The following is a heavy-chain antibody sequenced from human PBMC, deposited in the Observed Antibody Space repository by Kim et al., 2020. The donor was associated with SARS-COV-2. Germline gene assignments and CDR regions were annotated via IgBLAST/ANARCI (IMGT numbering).Heavy chain of an antibody. CDR1: GFTFSNAW. J-gene: IGHJ6*02. CDR3: TTGGYDFWSGEVNYYYYGMDV. Sequence: GGSLRLSCAASGFTFSNAWMSWVRQAPGKGLEWVGRIKSKTDGGTTDYAAPVKGRFTISRDDSKNTLYLQMNSLKTEDTAVYYCTTGGYDFWSGEVNYYYYGMDVWGQGTTVTVSS. V-gene: IGHV3-15*01. CDR2: IKSKTDGGTT. D-gene: IGHD3-3*01.